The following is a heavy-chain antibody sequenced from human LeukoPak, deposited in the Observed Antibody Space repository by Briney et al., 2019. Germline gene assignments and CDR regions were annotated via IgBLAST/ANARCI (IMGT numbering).Heavy chain of an antibody. CDR2: ISYDGSNK. J-gene: IGHJ5*02. CDR3: AKGIAAADDP. V-gene: IGHV3-30*18. Sequence: GRSLRLSCAASGFTFSSYGMHWVRQAPGKGLEWVAVISYDGSNKYYADSVKGRFTISRDNSKNTLYLQMNSLRAEDTAVYYCAKGIAAADDPWGQGTLVTVSS. CDR1: GFTFSSYG. D-gene: IGHD6-13*01.